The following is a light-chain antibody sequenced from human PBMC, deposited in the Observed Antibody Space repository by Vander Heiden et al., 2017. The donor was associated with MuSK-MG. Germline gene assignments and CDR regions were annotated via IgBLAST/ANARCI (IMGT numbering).Light chain of an antibody. V-gene: IGKV1-39*01. CDR3: QQSYSTLGWT. CDR2: AAS. CDR1: QSISSY. J-gene: IGKJ1*01. Sequence: MQMTPPPSSLSASVGDRVTITCRASQSISSYLNWYQQKPGKAPKLLIYAASSLQSGVPSRFSGSGSGTDFTLTISSLQPEDFATYYCQQSYSTLGWTFGQGTKVEIK.